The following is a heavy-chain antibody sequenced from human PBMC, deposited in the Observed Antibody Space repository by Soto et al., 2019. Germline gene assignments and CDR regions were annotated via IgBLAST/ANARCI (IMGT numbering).Heavy chain of an antibody. J-gene: IGHJ4*02. D-gene: IGHD3-10*01. CDR2: ISGGGDTT. Sequence: EVQLLESGGGLVQPGGSMRLSCAASGFTFNNYAMTWVRQAPGKGLEWVSPISGGGDTTSYADSVKGRFTGARDGSKNTLYPQMSSLRAEDTALYYCAKGRGGSGSLTPRVDFWGQGTLVTVSS. CDR1: GFTFNNYA. CDR3: AKGRGGSGSLTPRVDF. V-gene: IGHV3-23*01.